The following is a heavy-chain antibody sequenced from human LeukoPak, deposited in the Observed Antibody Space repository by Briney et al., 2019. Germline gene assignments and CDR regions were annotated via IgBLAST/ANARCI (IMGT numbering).Heavy chain of an antibody. Sequence: PGESLQISCTASGYDFANSWIGWVRQMPGKGLEWMGIIYPRDSDTIYSPSFQGQVISSADKSIRTAYLQRSSLTASDTAIYYCARGERAMATRKAGFDYWGQGTLVTVSS. J-gene: IGHJ4*02. D-gene: IGHD5-24*01. CDR1: GYDFANSW. V-gene: IGHV5-51*01. CDR2: IYPRDSDT. CDR3: ARGERAMATRKAGFDY.